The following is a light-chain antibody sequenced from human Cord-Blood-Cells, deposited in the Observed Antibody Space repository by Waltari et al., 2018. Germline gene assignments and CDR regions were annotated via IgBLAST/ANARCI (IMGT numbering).Light chain of an antibody. CDR2: EVS. V-gene: IGLV2-14*01. Sequence: QSALTQPASVSGSPGQSITISCTGPSSDVVGFNYVSWYQQHPGKAPKLMIYEVSNRPSGVSNRFSGSKSGNTASLTISGLQAEDEADYYCSSYTSSSTPYVFGTGTKVTVL. CDR1: SSDVVGFNY. CDR3: SSYTSSSTPYV. J-gene: IGLJ1*01.